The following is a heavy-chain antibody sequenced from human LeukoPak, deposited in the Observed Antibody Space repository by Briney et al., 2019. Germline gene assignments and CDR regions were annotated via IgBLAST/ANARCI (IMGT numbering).Heavy chain of an antibody. CDR3: ARGIDY. Sequence: GGSLRLSCVASGFTFNNYAMTWVRQAPGKGLEWVSAISGSGYSTYYADSVKGRFTISRDTSKNMVFLQMNSLRVEDTAVYYCARGIDYWGRGTLVTVSS. CDR2: ISGSGYST. J-gene: IGHJ4*02. CDR1: GFTFNNYA. V-gene: IGHV3-23*01.